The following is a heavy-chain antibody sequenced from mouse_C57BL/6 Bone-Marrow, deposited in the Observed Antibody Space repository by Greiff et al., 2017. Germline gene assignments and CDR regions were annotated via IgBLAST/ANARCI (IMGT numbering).Heavy chain of an antibody. V-gene: IGHV14-1*01. CDR2: IDPEDGDT. J-gene: IGHJ4*01. D-gene: IGHD2-4*01. Sequence: QLQQSGAELVRPGASVKLSCTASGFNIKDYYMHWVKQRPEQGLEWIGRIDPEDGDTEYAPKFQGKATMTADTSSNTAYLQLSSLTSEDTAVYYCTTVITTAYYYAMDYWGQGTSVTVSS. CDR3: TTVITTAYYYAMDY. CDR1: GFNIKDYY.